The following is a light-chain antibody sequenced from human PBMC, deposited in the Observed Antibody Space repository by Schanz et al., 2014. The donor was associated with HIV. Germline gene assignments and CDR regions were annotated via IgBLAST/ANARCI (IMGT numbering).Light chain of an antibody. CDR1: HSVSSN. CDR3: QHYGSS. CDR2: GTS. J-gene: IGKJ3*01. Sequence: EIVLTQSPGTLSLSPGERATLSCRASHSVSSNLAWYQQKPGQAPRLLIYGTSTRATGIPANFSGSGSGTDFTLTISRLEPEDFAVYYCQHYGSSFGPGTKVDIK. V-gene: IGKV3-20*01.